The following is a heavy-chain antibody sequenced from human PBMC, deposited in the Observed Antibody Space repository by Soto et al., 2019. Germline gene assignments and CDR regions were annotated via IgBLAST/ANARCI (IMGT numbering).Heavy chain of an antibody. D-gene: IGHD4-17*01. CDR1: GFTFSSYS. J-gene: IGHJ6*02. Sequence: EVQLVESGGGLVKPGGSLRLSCAASGFTFSSYSMNWVRQAPGKGLEWVSSISSSSSYIYYADSVKGRFTISRDNAKNSLYLQMSSLRAEDTAVYYCARDDYGDYDYYYGMDVWGQGTTVTVSS. V-gene: IGHV3-21*01. CDR3: ARDDYGDYDYYYGMDV. CDR2: ISSSSSYI.